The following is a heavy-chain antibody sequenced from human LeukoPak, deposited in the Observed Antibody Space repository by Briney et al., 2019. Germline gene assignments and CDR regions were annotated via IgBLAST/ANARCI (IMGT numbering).Heavy chain of an antibody. CDR3: ARGATNWFDP. Sequence: SETLSLTCTVSGGSISSYYWSWIRQPPGKGLEWIGYIYYSGSTNYNPSPKSRVTILVDTSKNQFSLKLSSVTAADTAVYYCARGATNWFDPWGQGTLVTVSS. CDR2: IYYSGST. CDR1: GGSISSYY. J-gene: IGHJ5*02. V-gene: IGHV4-59*12.